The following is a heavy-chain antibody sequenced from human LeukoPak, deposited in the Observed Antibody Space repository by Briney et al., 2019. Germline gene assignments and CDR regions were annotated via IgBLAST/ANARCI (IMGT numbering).Heavy chain of an antibody. Sequence: PSETLSLTCTVSGGSISSSSYYWGWIRQPPGKGLEWIGSIYYSGSIYYNPSLKSRVTISVDTSKNQLSLKLRSVTAADTAVYYCARERREQLLPPYTRLVTYFDYWGQGTLVTVSS. CDR2: IYYSGSI. CDR1: GGSISSSSYY. J-gene: IGHJ4*02. V-gene: IGHV4-39*07. CDR3: ARERREQLLPPYTRLVTYFDY. D-gene: IGHD1-26*01.